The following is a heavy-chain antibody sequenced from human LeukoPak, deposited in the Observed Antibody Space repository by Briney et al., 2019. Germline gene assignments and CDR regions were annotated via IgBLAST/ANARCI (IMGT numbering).Heavy chain of an antibody. V-gene: IGHV1-2*02. D-gene: IGHD3-9*01. CDR1: GYTFTGYY. Sequence: GASVKVSCNASGYTFTGYYMHWVRQAPGQGLEWMGWINPNSGGTNYAQKFQGRVTMTRDTSISTAYMELSRLRSDDTAVYYCARSVVDILTGYYNWYFDYWGQGTLVTVSS. J-gene: IGHJ4*02. CDR3: ARSVVDILTGYYNWYFDY. CDR2: INPNSGGT.